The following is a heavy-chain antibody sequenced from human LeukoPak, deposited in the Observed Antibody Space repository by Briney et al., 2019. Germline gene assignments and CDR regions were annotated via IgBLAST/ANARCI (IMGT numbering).Heavy chain of an antibody. J-gene: IGHJ6*03. Sequence: SETLSLTCAVSGGSFSGYYWYWIRQPAGKGLEWIGRIFTSGIANYNPSLKSRVTMSVDTSKNQFSLNLSSVTAADTAVYYCAREISGTYYNPLGYMDVWGKGTTVTVSS. D-gene: IGHD3-10*01. CDR3: AREISGTYYNPLGYMDV. CDR1: GGSFSGYY. V-gene: IGHV4-4*07. CDR2: IFTSGIA.